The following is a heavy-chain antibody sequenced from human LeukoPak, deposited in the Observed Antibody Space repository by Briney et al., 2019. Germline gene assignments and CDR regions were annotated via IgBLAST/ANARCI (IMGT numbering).Heavy chain of an antibody. CDR2: IYYSGST. J-gene: IGHJ6*02. V-gene: IGHV4-59*01. CDR3: ARGVGQWLSDYYYYYGMDV. CDR1: GGSISTYY. D-gene: IGHD6-19*01. Sequence: SETLSLTCTVSGGSISTYYWNWIRQPPGKGLEWIGYIYYSGSTNYNPSLKSRVTISVDTSKNQFSLKLSSVTAADTAVYYCARGVGQWLSDYYYYYGMDVWGQGTTVTVSS.